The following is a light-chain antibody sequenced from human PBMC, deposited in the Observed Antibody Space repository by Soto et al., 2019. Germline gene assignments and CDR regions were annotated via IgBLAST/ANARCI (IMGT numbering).Light chain of an antibody. J-gene: IGLJ2*01. CDR2: EVT. Sequence: QSVLTQPPSASGSPGQSVTISCTGTSSDVGGYNYVSWYQQHPGKAPKLMIYEVTQRPSGVPDRFSGSKSGNTASLTVSGLQAEDEADYYCISYAGSNNLGLFGGGTKLTVL. CDR3: ISYAGSNNLGL. CDR1: SSDVGGYNY. V-gene: IGLV2-8*01.